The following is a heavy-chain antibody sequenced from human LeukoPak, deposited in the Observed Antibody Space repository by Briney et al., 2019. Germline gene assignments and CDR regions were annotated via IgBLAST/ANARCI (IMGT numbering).Heavy chain of an antibody. Sequence: ASVKISCKVSGYTFTDYYMHWVQQAPGKGLEWMGLVDPEDGETIYAEKFQGRVTITADTSTDTAYMELSSLRPEDTAVYYCATAVATTEIDYWGQGTLVTVSS. CDR3: ATAVATTEIDY. CDR2: VDPEDGET. V-gene: IGHV1-69-2*01. J-gene: IGHJ4*02. CDR1: GYTFTDYY. D-gene: IGHD4-23*01.